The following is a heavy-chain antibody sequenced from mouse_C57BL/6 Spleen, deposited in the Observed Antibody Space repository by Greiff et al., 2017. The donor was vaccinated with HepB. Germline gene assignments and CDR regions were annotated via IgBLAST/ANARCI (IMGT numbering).Heavy chain of an antibody. CDR3: AKGYYGSSLVAY. V-gene: IGHV1-19*01. CDR1: GYTFTDYY. CDR2: INPYNGGT. D-gene: IGHD1-1*01. Sequence: EVQLQQSGPVLVKPGASVKMSCKASGYTFTDYYMNWVKQSHGKSLEWIGVINPYNGGTSYNQKFKGKATLTVDKSSSTAYMELNSLTSEDSAVYYCAKGYYGSSLVAYWGQGTLVTVSA. J-gene: IGHJ3*01.